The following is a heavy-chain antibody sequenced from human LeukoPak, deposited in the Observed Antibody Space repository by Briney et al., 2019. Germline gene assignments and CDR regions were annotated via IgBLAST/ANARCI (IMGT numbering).Heavy chain of an antibody. CDR2: ISYDGSNK. J-gene: IGHJ4*02. CDR1: GFTFSSYG. CDR3: AKAARYYFDY. V-gene: IGHV3-30*18. D-gene: IGHD6-25*01. Sequence: QPGRSLRLSCAASGFTFSSYGMHWVRQAPGKGLEWVAVISYDGSNKYYADSVKGRFTISRDNSKNTLYLQMNSLRAEDTAVYYCAKAARYYFDYWGQGTLVTVSS.